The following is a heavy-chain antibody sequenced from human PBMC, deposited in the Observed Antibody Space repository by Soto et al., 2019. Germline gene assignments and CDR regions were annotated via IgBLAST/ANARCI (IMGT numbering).Heavy chain of an antibody. CDR1: GYTFTNYY. CDR2: INPSGGST. CDR3: ARELGDYYDSSGTGYFQH. D-gene: IGHD3-22*01. Sequence: QVQLVQSGAEVKKPGASVKVSCKASGYTFTNYYIHWVRQAPGQGLEWMGIINPSGGSTRYAQKFQGRVTMTRDTSTSTVYMELSSLRSEDTAVYYCARELGDYYDSSGTGYFQHWGQGTLVTVSS. V-gene: IGHV1-46*03. J-gene: IGHJ1*01.